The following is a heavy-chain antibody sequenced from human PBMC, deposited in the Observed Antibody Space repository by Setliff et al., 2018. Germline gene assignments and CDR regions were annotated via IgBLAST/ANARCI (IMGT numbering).Heavy chain of an antibody. V-gene: IGHV4-39*07. CDR3: ARRATYYNFWSGYYDY. D-gene: IGHD3-3*01. J-gene: IGHJ4*02. CDR1: GGSISSSSYY. Sequence: LSLTCTVSGGSISSSSYYWGWIRQPPGKGLEWIGSIYYSGSTYYNPSLKSRVTISVDTSKNQFSLKLSSVTAADTAVYYCARRATYYNFWSGYYDYWGQGTQVTVSS. CDR2: IYYSGST.